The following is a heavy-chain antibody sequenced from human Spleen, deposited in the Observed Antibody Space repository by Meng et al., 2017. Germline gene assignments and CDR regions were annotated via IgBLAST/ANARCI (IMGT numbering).Heavy chain of an antibody. J-gene: IGHJ5*02. CDR3: ARLQYYYDTSGYYLPGWFDP. V-gene: IGHV4-4*07. D-gene: IGHD3-22*01. CDR1: GSSIINYY. Sequence: GSLRLSCTVSGSSIINYYWTWIRQPAGKGLEWIGRIYSSGSTNYNPSLKSRATVSVDTSRNQFSLNLRSVTAADTAVYYCARLQYYYDTSGYYLPGWFDPWGQGTLVTVSS. CDR2: IYSSGST.